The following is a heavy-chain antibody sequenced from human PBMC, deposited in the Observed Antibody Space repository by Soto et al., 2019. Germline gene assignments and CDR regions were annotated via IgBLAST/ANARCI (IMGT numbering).Heavy chain of an antibody. J-gene: IGHJ3*02. CDR3: ARDSNYDSSGYHDAFDI. CDR1: GYTFTSYY. D-gene: IGHD3-22*01. Sequence: VASVKVSCKASGYTFTSYYMHWVRQAPGQGLEWMGIINPSGGSTSYAQKFQGRVTMTRDTSTSTVYMELSSLRSEDTAVYYCARDSNYDSSGYHDAFDIWGQGTMVTVSS. CDR2: INPSGGST. V-gene: IGHV1-46*01.